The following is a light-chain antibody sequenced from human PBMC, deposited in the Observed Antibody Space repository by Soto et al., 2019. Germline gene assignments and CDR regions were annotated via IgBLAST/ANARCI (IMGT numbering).Light chain of an antibody. CDR2: DAS. CDR3: QQDDNLPLT. V-gene: IGKV1-33*01. Sequence: DIQMTQSPSSLSASVGDRVTITCQASQDIRNYLNWYQQKPGKAPKLLIYDASNLETGVPSRFSGSGSETDFTFTISSLQPEDIATYYCQQDDNLPLTFGGGTKVEIK. J-gene: IGKJ4*01. CDR1: QDIRNY.